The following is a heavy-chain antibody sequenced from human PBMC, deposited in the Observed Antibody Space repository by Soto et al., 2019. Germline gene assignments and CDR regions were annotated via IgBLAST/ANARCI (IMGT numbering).Heavy chain of an antibody. CDR3: VRLIGNSWLDS. V-gene: IGHV4-30-2*01. CDR2: IYHSGST. D-gene: IGHD2-8*01. Sequence: SETLSLTCAVSGGSISSGGYSWCWIRQPPGKGLECIGYIYHSGSTYYNPSLKSRVTISVDRSKNQFSLKLSSVTAADTAVYYCVRLIGNSWLDSWGQGTPVTSPQ. J-gene: IGHJ5*01. CDR1: GGSISSGGYS.